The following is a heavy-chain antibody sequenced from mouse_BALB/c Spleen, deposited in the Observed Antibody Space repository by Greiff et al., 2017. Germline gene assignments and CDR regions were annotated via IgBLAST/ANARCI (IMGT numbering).Heavy chain of an antibody. CDR1: GFTFSSFG. V-gene: IGHV5-17*02. CDR2: ISSGSSTI. Sequence: VQLKESGGGLVQPGGSRKLSCAASGFTFSSFGMHWVRQAPEKGLEWVAYISSGSSTIYYADTVKGRFTISRDNPKNTLFLQMTSLRSEDTAMYYCARAPITVVDYFDYWGQGTTLTVSS. CDR3: ARAPITVVDYFDY. D-gene: IGHD1-1*01. J-gene: IGHJ2*01.